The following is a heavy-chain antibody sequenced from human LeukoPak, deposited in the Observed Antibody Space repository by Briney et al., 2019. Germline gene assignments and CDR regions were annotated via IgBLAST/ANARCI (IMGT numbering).Heavy chain of an antibody. CDR3: ARRYCSTTNCYSFDY. Sequence: PGGSLRLSCAASGFAFSVYSMNWVRQAPGKGLEWVSSISNSGTYIYYADSLKGRFTISRDNAQKSLYLEMNSLRAEDTAVYYCARRYCSTTNCYSFDYWGQGILVTVSS. CDR2: ISNSGTYI. J-gene: IGHJ4*02. V-gene: IGHV3-21*01. CDR1: GFAFSVYS. D-gene: IGHD2-2*01.